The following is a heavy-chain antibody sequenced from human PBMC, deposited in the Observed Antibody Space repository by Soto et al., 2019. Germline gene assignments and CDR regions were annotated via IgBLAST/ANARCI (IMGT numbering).Heavy chain of an antibody. D-gene: IGHD5-18*01. Sequence: QVQLVESGGGVVQPGRSLRLSCAASGFTFSTYGMHWVRQAPGKGLEWVAVISYDGSNKYYADSVKGRFTISRDNSKNTQYLQMRSLRAEDTAVYYWAKGFSYSVIDYWGQGTLVTVSS. V-gene: IGHV3-30*18. CDR1: GFTFSTYG. CDR3: AKGFSYSVIDY. CDR2: ISYDGSNK. J-gene: IGHJ4*02.